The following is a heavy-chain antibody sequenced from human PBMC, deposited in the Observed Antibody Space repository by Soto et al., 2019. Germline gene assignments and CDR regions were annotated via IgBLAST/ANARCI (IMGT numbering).Heavy chain of an antibody. J-gene: IGHJ3*01. Sequence: QVQLVESGGGVVQPGRSLRLSCAASGFTFSSYAMHWVRQAPGKGLEWVAVISYDGSNKYYADSVKGRFTISRDNSKNTLYLQMNSLRAEDTAVYYCVEMATRGGREFWGQGTMVTVSS. CDR3: VEMATRGGREF. D-gene: IGHD1-26*01. V-gene: IGHV3-30-3*01. CDR2: ISYDGSNK. CDR1: GFTFSSYA.